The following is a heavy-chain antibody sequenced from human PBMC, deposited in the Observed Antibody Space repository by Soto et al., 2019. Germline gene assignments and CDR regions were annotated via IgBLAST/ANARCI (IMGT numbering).Heavy chain of an antibody. Sequence: PSETLSLTCTVSGGSLSSGYYWGWIRQPPGKGLEWVGSVYYSGSAYHNPSLKSRVTISVDTSKNQFSLTLSSVIAADTAVYYCARGLGSSGWYSPWDAFDIWGQGTMVTVSS. J-gene: IGHJ3*02. D-gene: IGHD6-19*01. CDR3: ARGLGSSGWYSPWDAFDI. V-gene: IGHV4-39*01. CDR2: VYYSGSA. CDR1: GGSLSSGYY.